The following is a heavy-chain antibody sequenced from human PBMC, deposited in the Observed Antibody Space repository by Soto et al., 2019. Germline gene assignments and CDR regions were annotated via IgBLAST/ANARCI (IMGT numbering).Heavy chain of an antibody. J-gene: IGHJ6*02. CDR2: ISGSGGST. CDR3: AKDTLGGEQLVPYYYYGMDV. CDR1: GFTFSSYA. D-gene: IGHD6-13*01. Sequence: GGSLRLSCAASGFTFSSYAMSWVRQAPGKGLEWVSAISGSGGSTYYADSVKGRFTISRDNSKNTLYLQMNSLRAEDAAVYYCAKDTLGGEQLVPYYYYGMDVWGQGTTVTVSS. V-gene: IGHV3-23*01.